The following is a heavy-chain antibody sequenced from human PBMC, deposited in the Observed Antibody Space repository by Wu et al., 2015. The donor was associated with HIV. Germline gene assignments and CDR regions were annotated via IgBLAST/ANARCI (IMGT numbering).Heavy chain of an antibody. CDR3: ATNTYYYDSSGPGYYYYGMDV. CDR2: FDPEDGET. V-gene: IGHV1-24*01. CDR1: GYTLTELS. D-gene: IGHD3-22*01. Sequence: QVQLVQSGAEVKKPGASVKVSCKVSGYTLTELSMHWVRQAPGKGLEWMGGFDPEDGETIYAQKFQGRVTMTEDTSTDTAYMELSSLRSEDTAVYYCATNTYYYDSSGPGYYYYGMDVWGQRDHGHRLL. J-gene: IGHJ6*04.